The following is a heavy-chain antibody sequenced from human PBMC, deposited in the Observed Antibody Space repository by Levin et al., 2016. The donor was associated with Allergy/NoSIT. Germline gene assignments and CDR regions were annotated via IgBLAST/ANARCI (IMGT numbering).Heavy chain of an antibody. Sequence: GSLRLSCTVSGASISSYYWSWIRQPPGKGLEWIGYISFNDAKYNPSLKSRVTISVDTSKNQFSLKLSSVIVADTAVYYCTRGPHWGLNWFDPWGQGTLVTVSS. CDR1: GASISSYY. V-gene: IGHV4-59*01. CDR2: ISFNDA. CDR3: TRGPHWGLNWFDP. J-gene: IGHJ5*02. D-gene: IGHD7-27*01.